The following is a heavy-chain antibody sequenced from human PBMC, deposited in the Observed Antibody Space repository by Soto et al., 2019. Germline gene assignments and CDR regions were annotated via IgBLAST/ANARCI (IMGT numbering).Heavy chain of an antibody. V-gene: IGHV3-7*01. D-gene: IGHD3-16*01. CDR3: ASLHGGR. J-gene: IGHJ4*02. Sequence: EVQLVESGGGLVQPGGSLRLSCAASGFPFSNYWMSWVRQAPGKGLEWVASIKQDGSETFYVDSVKGRFTMSRDNAKNSLYLQMDSLRADDTALYYCASLHGGRWGQGTLVTVSS. CDR1: GFPFSNYW. CDR2: IKQDGSET.